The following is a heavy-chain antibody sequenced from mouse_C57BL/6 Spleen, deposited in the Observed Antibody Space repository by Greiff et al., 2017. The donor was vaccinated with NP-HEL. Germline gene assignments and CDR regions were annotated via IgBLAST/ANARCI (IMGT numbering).Heavy chain of an antibody. V-gene: IGHV5-12*01. CDR3: ARRPYGNYPYWYFDV. D-gene: IGHD2-1*01. CDR2: ISNGGGST. Sequence: EVKLMESGGGLVQPGGSLKLSCAASGFTFSDYYMYWVRQTPEKRLEWVAYISNGGGSTYYPDTVKGRFTISRDNAKNTLYLQMSRLKSEDTAMYYCARRPYGNYPYWYFDVWGTGTTVTVSS. CDR1: GFTFSDYY. J-gene: IGHJ1*03.